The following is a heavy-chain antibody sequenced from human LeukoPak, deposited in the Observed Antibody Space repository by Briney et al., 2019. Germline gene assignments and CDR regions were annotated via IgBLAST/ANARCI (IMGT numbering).Heavy chain of an antibody. CDR3: AKDYSDSRVGEVFFEY. V-gene: IGHV3-23*01. J-gene: IGHJ4*02. CDR2: ITSGFTP. Sequence: PGGSLRLSCAASGLTFSNYAMSWFRQAPGKGLEWVSGITSGFTPHYADSVKGRFTISRDNSKNTFHLQMNSLRAEDTAVYYCAKDYSDSRVGEVFFEYWGQGTLVTVSS. CDR1: GLTFSNYA. D-gene: IGHD1-26*01.